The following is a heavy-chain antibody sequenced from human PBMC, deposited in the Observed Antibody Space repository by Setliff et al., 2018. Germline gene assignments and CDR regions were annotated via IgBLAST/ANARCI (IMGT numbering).Heavy chain of an antibody. Sequence: GGSLRLSCAASGFTFSDYSMNWVRQAPGKGLEWVSSSSSTGRYTFYADSVKGRFTVSKDNAKNSLSLQMNSLRTEDTAVYYCVGAGTCSYWGQGTLVTVSS. V-gene: IGHV3-21*01. CDR2: SSSTGRYT. CDR3: VGAGTCSY. CDR1: GFTFSDYS. J-gene: IGHJ4*02. D-gene: IGHD3-10*02.